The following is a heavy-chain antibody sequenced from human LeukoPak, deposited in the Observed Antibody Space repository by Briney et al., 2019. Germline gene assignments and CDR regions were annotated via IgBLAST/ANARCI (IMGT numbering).Heavy chain of an antibody. CDR3: AKDPVYSSGSDLDY. D-gene: IGHD6-19*01. J-gene: IGHJ4*02. CDR1: GFTFSSYA. V-gene: IGHV3-30-3*01. CDR2: ISYDGSNK. Sequence: PGGSLRLSCAASGFTFSSYAMPWVRQAPGKGLEWVAVISYDGSNKYYADSVKGRFTISRDNSKNTLYLQMNSLRAEDTAVYYCAKDPVYSSGSDLDYWGQGTLVTVSS.